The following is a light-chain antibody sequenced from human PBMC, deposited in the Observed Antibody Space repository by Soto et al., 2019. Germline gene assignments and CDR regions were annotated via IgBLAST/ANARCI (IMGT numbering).Light chain of an antibody. J-gene: IGKJ4*01. Sequence: DIQMTQSPSSLSASVGDRVTITCRSSQGICTYLAWYQQIPGKVPTLLISAASTVQSGVPSRFSGSGSGTDFTLTISSLEPEDVAAYYCQKYTNAPAFGGGTKVEIK. V-gene: IGKV1-27*01. CDR2: AAS. CDR3: QKYTNAPA. CDR1: QGICTY.